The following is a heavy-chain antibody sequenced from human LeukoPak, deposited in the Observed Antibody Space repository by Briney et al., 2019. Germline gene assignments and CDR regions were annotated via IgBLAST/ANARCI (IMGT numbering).Heavy chain of an antibody. CDR1: GFTFSNYN. J-gene: IGHJ4*02. CDR2: ITSSSSYI. V-gene: IGHV3-21*01. D-gene: IGHD1-26*01. Sequence: GGSLRLSRAASGFTFSNYNMNWVRQAPGKGLEWVSSITSSSSYIYYADSVKGRFTVSRDNAKNSLYLQMNSLRAEDTAVYYCARDPGIGDYWGQGTLVTVSS. CDR3: ARDPGIGDY.